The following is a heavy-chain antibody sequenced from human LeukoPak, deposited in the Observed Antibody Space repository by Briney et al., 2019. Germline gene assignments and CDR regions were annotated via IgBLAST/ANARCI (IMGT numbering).Heavy chain of an antibody. D-gene: IGHD1-26*01. CDR1: DDSISSYY. CDR2: IYYSGST. CDR3: ASVTYSGSYSHWYFDL. Sequence: PSETLSLTCTISDDSISSYYWSWIRQPPGKGLEWIGYIYYSGSTSYNPSLKGRVTISVDTSKNQLSLKLSSVTAADTAVYYCASVTYSGSYSHWYFDLWGRGTLVTVSS. V-gene: IGHV4-59*01. J-gene: IGHJ2*01.